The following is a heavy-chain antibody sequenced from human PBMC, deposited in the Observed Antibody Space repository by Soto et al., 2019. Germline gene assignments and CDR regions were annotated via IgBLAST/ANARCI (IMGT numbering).Heavy chain of an antibody. CDR1: GGSISSYY. CDR2: IYYSGST. V-gene: IGHV4-59*01. D-gene: IGHD6-19*01. CDR3: ARGKAVAGSKYYFDY. Sequence: SETLSLTCTVSGGSISSYYWSWIRQPPGKGLEWIGYIYYSGSTNYNPSLKSRVTISVDTSKNQFSLKLSSVTAADTAVYYRARGKAVAGSKYYFDYWGQGTLVTVSS. J-gene: IGHJ4*02.